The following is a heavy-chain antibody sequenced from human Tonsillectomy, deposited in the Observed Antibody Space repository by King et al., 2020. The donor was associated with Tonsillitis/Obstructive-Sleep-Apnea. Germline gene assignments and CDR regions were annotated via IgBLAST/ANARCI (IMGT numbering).Heavy chain of an antibody. J-gene: IGHJ4*02. D-gene: IGHD3-9*01. CDR3: ARLLRYFDWLKRSDFDY. Sequence: QLQESGPGLVKPSETLSLTCTVSGGSISSRSYYWAWIRQTPGEGLEWIGSIYYGGGTYYNLSLKSRVTISVDTSKNQLSLKLSSVTAADTALYYCARLLRYFDWLKRSDFDYWGQGTLVTVSS. CDR2: IYYGGGT. CDR1: GGSISSRSYY. V-gene: IGHV4-39*01.